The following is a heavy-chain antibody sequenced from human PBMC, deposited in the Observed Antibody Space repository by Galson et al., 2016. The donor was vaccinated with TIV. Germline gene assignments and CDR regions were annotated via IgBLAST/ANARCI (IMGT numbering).Heavy chain of an antibody. CDR2: ISDGGTT. CDR1: GLSININY. CDR3: ARDRVIDATYYYYYGMDV. V-gene: IGHV3-66*02. Sequence: SLRLSCAASGLSININYMTWVRQAPGKGLEWVSLISDGGTTYYPDSVKGRFTISRDNSKNTLYLHMNGLRAEDTAIYYCARDRVIDATYYYYYGMDVWGQGTAVTVSS. J-gene: IGHJ6*02. D-gene: IGHD2-15*01.